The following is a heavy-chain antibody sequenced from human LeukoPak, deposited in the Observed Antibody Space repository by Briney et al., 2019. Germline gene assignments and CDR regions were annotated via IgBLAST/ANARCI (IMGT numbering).Heavy chain of an antibody. Sequence: GESLKISCKGSGYSFTSYWIGWVGQMPGKGLEWMGSIHPGDSDTRISPSFQGQVTISVDKSICTAYLQWSSLKASDTAMYYCARGPPSRYCTNGICVNYLDYWGQGTLVTVSS. J-gene: IGHJ4*02. V-gene: IGHV5-51*01. CDR3: ARGPPSRYCTNGICVNYLDY. CDR1: GYSFTSYW. CDR2: IHPGDSDT. D-gene: IGHD2-8*01.